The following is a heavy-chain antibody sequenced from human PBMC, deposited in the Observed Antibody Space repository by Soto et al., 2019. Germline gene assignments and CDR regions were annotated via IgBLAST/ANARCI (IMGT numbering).Heavy chain of an antibody. CDR3: GRLEGLATISYYFDY. J-gene: IGHJ4*02. CDR2: ISGGGSDT. Sequence: GXSLRLSCAASGFTFSSYSINWVGQAPGKGLEWVSGISGGGSDTYYSDSVRGRFTISRDNSKNTLYLQMNSLRVEDSAVYYCGRLEGLATISYYFDYWGQGALVTVSS. V-gene: IGHV3-21*01. D-gene: IGHD3-9*01. CDR1: GFTFSSYS.